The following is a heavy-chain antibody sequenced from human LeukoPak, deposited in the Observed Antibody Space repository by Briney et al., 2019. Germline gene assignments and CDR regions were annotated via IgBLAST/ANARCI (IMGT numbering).Heavy chain of an antibody. CDR3: AREEDGYFDY. CDR1: GGSISSGGYY. CDR2: IYYSGST. D-gene: IGHD2-15*01. V-gene: IGHV4-31*03. Sequence: SETLSLTCTVSGGSISSGGYYWSWIRQHPGKGLEWIGYIYYSGSTYYNPSLKSRVTISVDTSKNQFSLKLSSVTAADTAVYYCAREEDGYFDYWGQGTLVTVSS. J-gene: IGHJ4*02.